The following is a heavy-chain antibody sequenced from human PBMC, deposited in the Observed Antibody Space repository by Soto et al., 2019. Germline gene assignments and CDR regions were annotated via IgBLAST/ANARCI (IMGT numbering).Heavy chain of an antibody. D-gene: IGHD1-1*01. J-gene: IGHJ4*02. CDR3: ARGGERDKSDWNAPFDY. CDR2: IYYSGST. V-gene: IGHV4-59*01. Sequence: PSETLSLTCTVSGGSISSYYWSWIRQPPGKGLEWIGYIYYSGSTYYNPSLKSRVTISVDTSKNQFSLKLSSLTSVDTAIFYCARGGERDKSDWNAPFDYWGQGTLVTVSS. CDR1: GGSISSYY.